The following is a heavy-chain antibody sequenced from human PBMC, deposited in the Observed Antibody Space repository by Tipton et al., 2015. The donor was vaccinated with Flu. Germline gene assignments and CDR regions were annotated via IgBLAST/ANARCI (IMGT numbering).Heavy chain of an antibody. Sequence: SLRLSCAASGFTFSSYWMSWVRQAPGKGLEWVANINQDRSKKYYVDSVKGRFTISRDNAKNSLFLQMTSLRAEDTAVYFCARLGLPDYWGQGTLVTVSS. J-gene: IGHJ4*02. D-gene: IGHD3-16*01. CDR3: ARLGLPDY. V-gene: IGHV3-7*01. CDR1: GFTFSSYW. CDR2: INQDRSKK.